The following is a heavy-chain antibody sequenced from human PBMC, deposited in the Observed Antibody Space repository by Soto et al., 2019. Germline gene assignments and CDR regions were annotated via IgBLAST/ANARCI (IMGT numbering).Heavy chain of an antibody. D-gene: IGHD1-1*01. CDR2: IFYSGTT. CDR3: ARGVLY. J-gene: IGHJ4*02. Sequence: SETLSLTCTVSGGSISSGGYFWSWIRQPPGKGLEWIGNIFYSGTTYYNPSLKSRVTISVDTSKNQFSLKLSSLTAADTAVYFCARGVLYWGQGTLVTGSS. CDR1: GGSISSGGYF. V-gene: IGHV4-31*03.